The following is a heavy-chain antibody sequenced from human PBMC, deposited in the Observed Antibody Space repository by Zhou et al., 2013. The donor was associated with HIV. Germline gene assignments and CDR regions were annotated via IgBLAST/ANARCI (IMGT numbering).Heavy chain of an antibody. CDR1: GYTFTGYY. J-gene: IGHJ2*01. CDR3: ARDKGEVVAAYWYFDL. V-gene: IGHV1-2*02. Sequence: QVQLVQSGAEVKKPGSSVKVSCKASGYTFTGYYMHWVRQAPGQGLEWMGWINPNSGGTNYAQKFQGRVTMTRDTSISTAYMELSRLRSDDTAVYYCARDKGEVVAAYWYFDLWGRGTLVTVSS. CDR2: INPNSGGT. D-gene: IGHD2-15*01.